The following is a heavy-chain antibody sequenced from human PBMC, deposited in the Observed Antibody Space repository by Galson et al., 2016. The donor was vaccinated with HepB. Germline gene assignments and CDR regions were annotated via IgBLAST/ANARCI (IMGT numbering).Heavy chain of an antibody. V-gene: IGHV4-4*02. D-gene: IGHD2-2*01. Sequence: ETLSLTCTVSGDSVISSNWWNWVRQPPGKGLEWIGEIFHSGGPNYNPSLKSRVTISLKKSNKHIPLRLSSVTAADTAVYYCTRAGRYCSSSSCYLDPWGQGTLVTVSS. CDR2: IFHSGGP. CDR1: GDSVISSNW. CDR3: TRAGRYCSSSSCYLDP. J-gene: IGHJ5*02.